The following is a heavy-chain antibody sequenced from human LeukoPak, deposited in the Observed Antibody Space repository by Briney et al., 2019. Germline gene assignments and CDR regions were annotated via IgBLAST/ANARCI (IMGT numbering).Heavy chain of an antibody. Sequence: ASVKVSFTASGYTFTVYYMHWVRQAPGQGLEWMGWINPNSGGTNYAQKFQGRVTMTRDTSISTAYMELSRLRSDDTAVYYCARDDYGDPNFDYWGQGTLVTVSS. CDR2: INPNSGGT. CDR3: ARDDYGDPNFDY. V-gene: IGHV1-2*02. CDR1: GYTFTVYY. D-gene: IGHD4-17*01. J-gene: IGHJ4*02.